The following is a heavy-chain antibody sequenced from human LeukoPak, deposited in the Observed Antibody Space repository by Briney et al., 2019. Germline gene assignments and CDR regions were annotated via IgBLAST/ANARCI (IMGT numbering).Heavy chain of an antibody. CDR1: GGSISSRSYY. CDR2: IYDSGST. J-gene: IGHJ4*02. V-gene: IGHV4-39*01. D-gene: IGHD2-2*01. CDR3: ARTYSSTWTGLYFDH. Sequence: SETLSLTCTVSGGSISSRSYYWGWIRQPPGKGLEWIGNIYDSGSTSPNPSLRSRVTMPVDTAKNQFSLKLSSVTAADTAVYYCARTYSSTWTGLYFDHWGQGTLVTVSS.